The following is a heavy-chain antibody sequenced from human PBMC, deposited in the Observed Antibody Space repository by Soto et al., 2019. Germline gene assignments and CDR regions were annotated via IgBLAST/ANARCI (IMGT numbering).Heavy chain of an antibody. CDR2: INHSGST. J-gene: IGHJ6*03. V-gene: IGHV4-34*01. D-gene: IGHD6-6*01. CDR1: GGSFSGYY. Sequence: QVQLQQWGAGLLKPSETLSLTCAVYGGSFSGYYWSWIRQPPGKGLEWIGEINHSGSTNYNPSLKSRVTISVDTSKNQFSLKLSSVTAADTAVYYCARRAALYYYYYMDVWGKGTTVTVSS. CDR3: ARRAALYYYYYMDV.